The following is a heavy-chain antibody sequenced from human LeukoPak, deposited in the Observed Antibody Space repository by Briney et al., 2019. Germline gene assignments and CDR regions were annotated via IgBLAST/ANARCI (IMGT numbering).Heavy chain of an antibody. J-gene: IGHJ6*03. Sequence: GASVTVSFKASGYTFTSYGISWVRQAPGQELEWMGWISHYSGNTIYAQKFQDRLTMTTDTSTSTAPMELRNLRSDDTAVYYCARSEKAYCGGVCDNYHMDVWGRGTTVTVSS. V-gene: IGHV1-18*01. CDR1: GYTFTSYG. D-gene: IGHD2-21*02. CDR2: ISHYSGNT. CDR3: ARSEKAYCGGVCDNYHMDV.